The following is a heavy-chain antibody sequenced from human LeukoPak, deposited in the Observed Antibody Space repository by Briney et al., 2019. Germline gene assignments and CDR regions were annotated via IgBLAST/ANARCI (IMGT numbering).Heavy chain of an antibody. Sequence: PGGSLRLSCAASGFTFSSYAMSWVRQAPGKGLEWVSIISGSGDSTYYADPVKGRFTISRDNSKNTLYLQMNSLRAEDTAVYYCAKVRGYSGYGYFDYWGQGTQVTVSS. J-gene: IGHJ4*02. CDR3: AKVRGYSGYGYFDY. D-gene: IGHD5-12*01. CDR2: ISGSGDST. CDR1: GFTFSSYA. V-gene: IGHV3-23*01.